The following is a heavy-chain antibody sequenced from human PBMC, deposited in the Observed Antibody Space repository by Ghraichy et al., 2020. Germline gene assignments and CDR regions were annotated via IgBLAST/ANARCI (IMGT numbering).Heavy chain of an antibody. Sequence: GGSLRLSCAASGFTFSSYSMNWVRQPPGKGLEWVSSISSSSSYIYYADSVKGRFTISRDNAKNSLYLQMNSLRAEDTAVYYCARVSFSDYYDSSGFSAFDIWGQGTMVTVSS. D-gene: IGHD3-22*01. CDR3: ARVSFSDYYDSSGFSAFDI. CDR2: ISSSSSYI. V-gene: IGHV3-21*01. CDR1: GFTFSSYS. J-gene: IGHJ3*02.